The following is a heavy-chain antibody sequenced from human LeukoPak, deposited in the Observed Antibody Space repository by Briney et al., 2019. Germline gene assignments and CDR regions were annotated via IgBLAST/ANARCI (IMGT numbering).Heavy chain of an antibody. CDR1: GFTFDDYA. CDR3: AKPYYDSSGYYYSDY. V-gene: IGHV3-43D*04. D-gene: IGHD3-22*01. J-gene: IGHJ4*02. Sequence: GGSLRLSCAASGFTFDDYAMHWVRQAPGKGLEWVSLISWDGGSTYYADSVKGRFTISRDNSKNSLYLQMNSLRAEDTALYYCAKPYYDSSGYYYSDYWGQGTLVTVSS. CDR2: ISWDGGST.